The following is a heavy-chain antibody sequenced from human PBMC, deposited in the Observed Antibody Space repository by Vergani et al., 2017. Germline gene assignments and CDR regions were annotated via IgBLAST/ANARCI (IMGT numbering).Heavy chain of an antibody. J-gene: IGHJ6*02. CDR1: GYTFTSYA. V-gene: IGHV7-4-1*02. CDR2: INTNTGNP. CDR3: ARLYYDSYYYDSSGYSYDYYGMDV. D-gene: IGHD3-22*01. Sequence: QVQLVQSGSELKKPGASVKVSCKASGYTFTSYAMNWVRQAPGQGLEWMGWINTNTGNPTYAQGFTGRFVFSLDTSVSTAYLQISSLKAEDTAVYYCARLYYDSYYYDSSGYSYDYYGMDVWGQGTTVTVSS.